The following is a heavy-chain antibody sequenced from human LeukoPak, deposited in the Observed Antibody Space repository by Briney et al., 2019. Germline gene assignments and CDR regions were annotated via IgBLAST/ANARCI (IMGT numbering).Heavy chain of an antibody. D-gene: IGHD6-6*01. CDR1: GGSISSGGYY. V-gene: IGHV4-30-2*01. CDR3: ARAGSVARHIAFDI. CDR2: IYHSGST. Sequence: PSETLSLTCTVSGGSISSGGYYWSWIRQPPGKGLEWIGYIYHSGSTYYNPSLKSRVTISVDRSKNQFSLKLSSVTAADTAVYYCARAGSVARHIAFDIWGQGTMVTVSS. J-gene: IGHJ3*02.